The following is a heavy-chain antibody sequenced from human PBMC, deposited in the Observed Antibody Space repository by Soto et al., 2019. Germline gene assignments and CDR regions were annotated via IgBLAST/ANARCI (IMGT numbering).Heavy chain of an antibody. CDR3: AKDSSVTAAGSGGWFDP. Sequence: QVQLVESGGGVVQPGRSLRLSCAASGFDFNTYGLHWVRQAPGKGLEWVAAISFDGGSQYYADSVKGRYTIARDKSHRTLYLHMSSLGAEDTATYFCAKDSSVTAAGSGGWFDPWGPGTVVIVSS. V-gene: IGHV3-30*18. CDR2: ISFDGGSQ. J-gene: IGHJ5*02. D-gene: IGHD6-13*01. CDR1: GFDFNTYG.